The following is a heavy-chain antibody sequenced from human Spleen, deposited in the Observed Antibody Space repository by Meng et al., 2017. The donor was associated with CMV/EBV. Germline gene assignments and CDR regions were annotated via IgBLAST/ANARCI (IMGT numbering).Heavy chain of an antibody. CDR1: GYTFTSYD. V-gene: IGHV1-8*03. CDR3: AVLATTDSFDY. Sequence: SCKASGYTFTSYDINWVRLATGRGLEWMGRMNPNSANTDYAQKLQDRVTITRNTSIRTTFLELSSLRSEDTAVYYCAVLATTDSFDYWGQGTLVTVSS. CDR2: MNPNSANT. J-gene: IGHJ4*02. D-gene: IGHD2/OR15-2a*01.